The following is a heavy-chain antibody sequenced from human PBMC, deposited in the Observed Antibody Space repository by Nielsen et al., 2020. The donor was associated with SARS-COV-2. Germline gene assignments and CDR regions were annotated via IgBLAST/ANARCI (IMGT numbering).Heavy chain of an antibody. V-gene: IGHV3-30*18. CDR2: ISYDGSNK. Sequence: GESLKISCAASGFTFSSYGMHWVRQAPGKGLEWVAVISYDGSNKYYADSVKGRFTISRDNSKNTLYLQMNSLRAEDTAVYYCAKIQYSSSWYGLYYYYGMDVWGQGTTVTASS. D-gene: IGHD6-13*01. CDR3: AKIQYSSSWYGLYYYYGMDV. CDR1: GFTFSSYG. J-gene: IGHJ6*02.